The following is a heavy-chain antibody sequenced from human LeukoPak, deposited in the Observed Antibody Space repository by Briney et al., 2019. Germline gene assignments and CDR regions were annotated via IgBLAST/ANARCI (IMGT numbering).Heavy chain of an antibody. V-gene: IGHV4-30-2*01. CDR1: GGSISSGGYP. D-gene: IGHD1-7*01. J-gene: IGHJ4*02. Sequence: SQTLSLTCAVSGGSISSGGYPWSWIRQPPGKGLEWIGYIYHSGSTYYNPSLKSRVTISVDRSKNQFSLKLNSVTAADTAVYYCARGGLELDYWGQGTLVTVSS. CDR2: IYHSGST. CDR3: ARGGLELDY.